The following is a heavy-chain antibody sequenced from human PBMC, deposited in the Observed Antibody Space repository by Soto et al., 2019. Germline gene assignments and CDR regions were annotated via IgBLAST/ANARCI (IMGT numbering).Heavy chain of an antibody. Sequence: QVQLQESGPGLVKPSQTLSLTCTVSGGSISSGGYYWSWIRQHPGKGLEWIGYIYYSGSTYYNPSHKRRVTIAVDTSKYHFSLKLSCVTAADTAVYYCARDFLIAAAGRDDTNYYYYGMDVWGQGTTVTVSS. D-gene: IGHD6-13*01. CDR3: ARDFLIAAAGRDDTNYYYYGMDV. CDR2: IYYSGST. J-gene: IGHJ6*02. CDR1: GGSISSGGYY. V-gene: IGHV4-31*03.